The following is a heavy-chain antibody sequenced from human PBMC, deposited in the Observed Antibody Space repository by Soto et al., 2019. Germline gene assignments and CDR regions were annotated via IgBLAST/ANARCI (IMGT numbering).Heavy chain of an antibody. CDR1: GFTFSSYG. J-gene: IGHJ4*02. V-gene: IGHV3-33*01. D-gene: IGHD1-1*01. Sequence: PGGSLRLSCAASGFTFSSYGMHWVRQAPGKGLEWVAVIWYDGSNKYYADSVKGRFTISRDNSKNTLYLQMNSLRAEDTAVYYCARPTNPYTGTPGDYWGQGTLVTVSS. CDR2: IWYDGSNK. CDR3: ARPTNPYTGTPGDY.